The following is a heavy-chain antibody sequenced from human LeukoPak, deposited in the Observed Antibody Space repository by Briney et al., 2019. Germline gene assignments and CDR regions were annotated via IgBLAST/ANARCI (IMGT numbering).Heavy chain of an antibody. Sequence: SETLSLTCAVYGGSFSGYYWSWVRQPPGEGLECIGEINHSGSTNDNPSFKSRVAISVDASRNQLSLKLSSVTAADTAVYYCARGPDSGSYFAWFDPWGQGTLVTVSS. D-gene: IGHD3-10*01. CDR2: INHSGST. CDR3: ARGPDSGSYFAWFDP. CDR1: GGSFSGYY. V-gene: IGHV4-34*01. J-gene: IGHJ5*02.